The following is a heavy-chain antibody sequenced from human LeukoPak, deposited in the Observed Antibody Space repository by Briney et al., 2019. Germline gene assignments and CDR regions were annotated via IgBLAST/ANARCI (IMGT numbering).Heavy chain of an antibody. D-gene: IGHD3-10*02. Sequence: GGSLRLSCAASGFTFSSSAMIWVRQAPGHGLEWVSTITHSGASTYYADSVKGPFTIYRATCTNSMYLKVNRPRADDTAVYYCAKDASCSNWGQGTLVTVSS. CDR3: AKDASCSN. J-gene: IGHJ4*02. CDR1: GFTFSSSA. CDR2: ITHSGAST. V-gene: IGHV3-23*01.